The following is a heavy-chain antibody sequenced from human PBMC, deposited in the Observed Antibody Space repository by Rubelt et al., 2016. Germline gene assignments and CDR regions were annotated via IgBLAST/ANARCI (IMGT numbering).Heavy chain of an antibody. CDR2: INTGNGNT. Sequence: MHWVRQAPGQRLEWMGWINTGNGNTKYSQNFQGRVTITRDTSATTAYMELSSLRSEDTAVYYCARDIAATLYYWGQGTLVTVSS. CDR3: ARDIAATLYY. D-gene: IGHD2-15*01. V-gene: IGHV1-3*04. J-gene: IGHJ4*02.